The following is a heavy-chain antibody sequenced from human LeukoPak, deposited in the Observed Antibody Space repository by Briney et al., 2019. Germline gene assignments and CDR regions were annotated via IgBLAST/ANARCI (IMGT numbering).Heavy chain of an antibody. J-gene: IGHJ6*02. CDR1: GGSISGGSYY. CDR2: IHTSGRT. Sequence: SETLSLTCTVSGGSISGGSYYWNWIRQPAGKGLEWIGHIHTSGRTSYKSSLTSRVTISIDTSNNAFSLRLNSVTAADTAIYYCARLFVSGVGLRHRSYYYYYGMDVWGQGTTVTVSS. D-gene: IGHD5-12*01. CDR3: ARLFVSGVGLRHRSYYYYYGMDV. V-gene: IGHV4-61*09.